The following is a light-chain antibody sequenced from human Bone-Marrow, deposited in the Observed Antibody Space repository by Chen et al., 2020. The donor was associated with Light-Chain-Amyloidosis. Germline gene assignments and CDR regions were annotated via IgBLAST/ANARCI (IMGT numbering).Light chain of an antibody. CDR3: QQYGTSPLT. V-gene: IGKV1-9*01. CDR1: QVITTY. Sequence: DIQLTQSPSFLPASVGDRVTITCRASQVITTYLAWYQQHPGKAPKLLIYAASTLQTGVPSRFTGSGSGTDFTLTINRLEPEDFAMYYCQQYGTSPLTLGGGTKVEIK. CDR2: AAS. J-gene: IGKJ4*01.